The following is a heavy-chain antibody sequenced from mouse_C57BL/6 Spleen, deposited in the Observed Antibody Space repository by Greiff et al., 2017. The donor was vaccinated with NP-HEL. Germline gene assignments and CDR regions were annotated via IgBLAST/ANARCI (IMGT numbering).Heavy chain of an antibody. J-gene: IGHJ1*03. D-gene: IGHD1-1*01. CDR3: TTREYGSSYGYFDV. V-gene: IGHV14-4*01. CDR1: GFNIKDDY. Sequence: VQLQQSGAELVRPGASVKLSCTASGFNIKDDYMHWVQQRPEQGLEWIGWIDPENGDPEYASKFQGKATITADTSSNTAYLQLSSLTSEDTAVYYCTTREYGSSYGYFDVWGTGTTVTVSS. CDR2: IDPENGDP.